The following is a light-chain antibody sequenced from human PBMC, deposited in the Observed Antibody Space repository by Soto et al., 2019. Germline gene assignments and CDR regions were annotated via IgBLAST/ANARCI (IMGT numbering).Light chain of an antibody. CDR1: QSVLYSSNNKYY. J-gene: IGKJ3*01. Sequence: DIVMTQSPDSLAVSLGERATINCKYSQSVLYSSNNKYYLAWYQQKPGQPPKLLIYWASTRESGVPDRFSGSGSGTDFTLTNSSLQAEDVAVYYCQQYYSTPRSTFGPGTKVDIK. V-gene: IGKV4-1*01. CDR2: WAS. CDR3: QQYYSTPRST.